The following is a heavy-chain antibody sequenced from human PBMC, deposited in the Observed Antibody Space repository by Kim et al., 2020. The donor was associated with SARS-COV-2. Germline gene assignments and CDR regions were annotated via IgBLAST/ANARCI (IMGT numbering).Heavy chain of an antibody. J-gene: IGHJ4*02. V-gene: IGHV4-38-2*02. CDR2: IYHSGST. CDR1: GYSISSGYY. D-gene: IGHD2-8*01. CDR3: ARVSSDIVLMVYAILHYFDY. Sequence: SETLSLTCTVSGYSISSGYYWGWIRQPPGKGLEWIGSIYHSGSTYYNPSLKSRVTISVDTSKNQFSLKLSSVTAADTAVYYCARVSSDIVLMVYAILHYFDYWGQGTLVTVSS.